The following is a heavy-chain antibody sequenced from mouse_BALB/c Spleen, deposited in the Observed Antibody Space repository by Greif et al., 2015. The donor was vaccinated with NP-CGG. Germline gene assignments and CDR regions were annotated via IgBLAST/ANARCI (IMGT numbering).Heavy chain of an antibody. CDR1: GYTFTSYY. Sequence: QVQLKESGPELVKPGASVRISCKASGYTFTSYYIHWVKQRPGQGLEWIGWIYPGNVNTKYNEKFKGKATLTADKSSSTAYMQLSSLTSEDSAVYFCAYYYGYGYFDVWGAGTTVTVSS. CDR2: IYPGNVNT. D-gene: IGHD1-1*01. J-gene: IGHJ1*01. CDR3: AYYYGYGYFDV. V-gene: IGHV1S56*01.